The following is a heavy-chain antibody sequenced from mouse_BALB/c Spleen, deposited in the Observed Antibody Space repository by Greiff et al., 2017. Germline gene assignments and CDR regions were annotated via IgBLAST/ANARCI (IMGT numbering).Heavy chain of an antibody. CDR2: IRLKSDNYAT. CDR1: GFTFSSYW. CDR3: TRGSSYGYFDY. D-gene: IGHD1-1*01. J-gene: IGHJ2*01. Sequence: EVQLVESGGGLVQPGGSMKLSCVASGFTFSSYWMSWVRQSPEKGLEWVAEIRLKSDNYATHYAESVKGKFTISRDDSKSRLYLQMNSLRAEDTGIYYCTRGSSYGYFDYWGQGTTLTVSS. V-gene: IGHV6-6*02.